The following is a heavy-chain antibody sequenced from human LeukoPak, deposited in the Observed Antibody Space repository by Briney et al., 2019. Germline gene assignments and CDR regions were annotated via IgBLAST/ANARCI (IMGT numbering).Heavy chain of an antibody. V-gene: IGHV3-53*01. D-gene: IGHD6-6*01. CDR2: IYSGGST. J-gene: IGHJ6*02. Sequence: GGSLRLSCAASGFTVSSNYMSWVRQAPGKGLEWVSVIYSGGSTYYADSVKGRFTISRDNSKNTLYLQKNNLRAEDTAAYYCAMMYSSSSYGMDVWGQGTTVTVSS. CDR1: GFTVSSNY. CDR3: AMMYSSSSYGMDV.